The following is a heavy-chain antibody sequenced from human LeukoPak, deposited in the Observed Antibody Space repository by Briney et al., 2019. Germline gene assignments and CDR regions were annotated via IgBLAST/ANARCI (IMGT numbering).Heavy chain of an antibody. Sequence: PSETLSLTCTVSGGSISSGSYYWSWIRQPAGKGLEWIGRIYTSGSTNYNPSLKSRVTMSVDTSKNQFSLKLSSVTAADTAVYYCAREVVQNYDFSRRERFDPWGQGTLVTVSS. CDR1: GGSISSGSYY. J-gene: IGHJ5*02. V-gene: IGHV4-61*02. CDR3: AREVVQNYDFSRRERFDP. CDR2: IYTSGST. D-gene: IGHD3-3*01.